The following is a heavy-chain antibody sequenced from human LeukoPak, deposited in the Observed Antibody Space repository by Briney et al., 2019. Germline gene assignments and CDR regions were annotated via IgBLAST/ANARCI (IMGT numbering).Heavy chain of an antibody. CDR2: MYHSGDT. CDR3: ARSKAHLSTSWYGTWFDP. CDR1: GYSVSSGYY. V-gene: IGHV4-38-2*02. Sequence: ASETLSLTCTVSGYSVSSGYYWGWIRQPPGKGLEWIGSMYHSGDTYYNPSLKSRVTISVDTCKNQLSLKLSSVTAADTAVYYCARSKAHLSTSWYGTWFDPWGQGTLVTVSS. J-gene: IGHJ5*02. D-gene: IGHD2-2*01.